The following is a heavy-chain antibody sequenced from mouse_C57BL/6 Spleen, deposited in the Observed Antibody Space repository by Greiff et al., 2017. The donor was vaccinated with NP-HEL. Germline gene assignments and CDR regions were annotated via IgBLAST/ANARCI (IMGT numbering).Heavy chain of an antibody. CDR3: ARGGYGNYVFAY. CDR2: INPGSGGT. Sequence: QVHVKQSGAELVRPGTSVKVSCKASGYAFTNYLIAWVKQRPGQGLEWIGVINPGSGGTNYNEKFKGKATLTADKSSSTAYMQLSSLTSEDSAVYFCARGGYGNYVFAYWGQGTLVTVSA. D-gene: IGHD2-1*01. V-gene: IGHV1-54*01. CDR1: GYAFTNYL. J-gene: IGHJ3*01.